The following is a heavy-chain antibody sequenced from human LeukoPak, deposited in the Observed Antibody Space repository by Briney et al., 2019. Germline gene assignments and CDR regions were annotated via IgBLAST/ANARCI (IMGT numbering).Heavy chain of an antibody. CDR3: AKGSGDSTGYYYAYYYYYMDV. Sequence: GGSLRLSXAASGFTFTNYAMDWVRQAPGKGLEWVSAISGSGGSTYYADSVKGRFTISRDTSKNTLDLQMNSLRAEDTAVYYCAKGSGDSTGYYYAYYYYYMDVWGKGTTVTVSS. J-gene: IGHJ6*03. D-gene: IGHD3-22*01. V-gene: IGHV3-23*01. CDR2: ISGSGGST. CDR1: GFTFTNYA.